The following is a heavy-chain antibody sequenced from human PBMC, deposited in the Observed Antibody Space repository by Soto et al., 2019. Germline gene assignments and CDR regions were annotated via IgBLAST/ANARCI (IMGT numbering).Heavy chain of an antibody. J-gene: IGHJ4*02. V-gene: IGHV4-59*01. CDR3: ARGYSSSFDY. CDR2: IYYSGST. Sequence: SETLSLTCTVSGGSISSYYWSWIRQPPGKGLEWIGYIYYSGSTNYNPSLKSRVTISVDTSKNQFSLKLSSVTAADTAVYYCARGYSSSFDYWGQGTLVTVSS. CDR1: GGSISSYY. D-gene: IGHD6-13*01.